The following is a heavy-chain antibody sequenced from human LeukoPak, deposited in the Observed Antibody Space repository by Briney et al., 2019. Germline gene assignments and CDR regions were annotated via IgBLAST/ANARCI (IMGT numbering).Heavy chain of an antibody. J-gene: IGHJ4*02. V-gene: IGHV4-34*01. CDR2: INHSGST. Sequence: PSETLSLTCAVYGGSFSGYYWSWIRQPPGKGLEWIGEINHSGSTNYNPSLKSRVTISVDTSKNQFSLKLSSVTAADTAVYYCAREGLWAFDYWGQGTLDTVSS. CDR1: GGSFSGYY. D-gene: IGHD3-10*01. CDR3: AREGLWAFDY.